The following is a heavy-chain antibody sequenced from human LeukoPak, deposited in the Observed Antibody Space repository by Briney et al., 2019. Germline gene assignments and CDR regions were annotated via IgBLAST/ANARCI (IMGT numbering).Heavy chain of an antibody. V-gene: IGHV4-4*01. J-gene: IGHJ4*02. Sequence: PGGSLRLSCAASGFTDNTNHMSWVRQPPGQGLEWIGEISLAGQTNYNPSLNGRVTMSLDKSSNQLSLHLTSVTAADTATYSCSRESGPFCPFGYWGQGTLVIVSS. CDR1: GFTDNTNH. D-gene: IGHD1-26*01. CDR3: SRESGPFCPFGY. CDR2: ISLAGQT.